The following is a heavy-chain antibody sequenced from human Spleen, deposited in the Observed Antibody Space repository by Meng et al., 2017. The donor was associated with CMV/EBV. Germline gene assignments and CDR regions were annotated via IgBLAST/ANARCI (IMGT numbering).Heavy chain of an antibody. CDR1: GTLSSYA. CDR2: ILPIFGTA. J-gene: IGHJ5*02. Sequence: GTLSSYAISWVRQAPGHGLEWMGGILPIFGTANYAQKFQGRVTITTDESTSTAYMELSSLRSEDTAVYYCARSTFGYCSGGSCYWFDPWGQGTLVT. CDR3: ARSTFGYCSGGSCYWFDP. V-gene: IGHV1-69*05. D-gene: IGHD2-15*01.